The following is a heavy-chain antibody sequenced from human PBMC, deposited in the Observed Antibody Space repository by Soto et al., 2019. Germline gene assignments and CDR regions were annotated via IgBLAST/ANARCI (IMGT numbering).Heavy chain of an antibody. CDR1: GGTFSSYA. CDR2: IIPIFGTA. D-gene: IGHD1-26*01. V-gene: IGHV1-69*13. CDR3: ARDFVLLNMYNWFDP. J-gene: IGHJ5*02. Sequence: GASVKVSCKASGGTFSSYAISWVRQAPGQGLEWMGGIIPIFGTANYAQKFQGRVTITADESTSTAYMELSSLRSEDTAVYYCARDFVLLNMYNWFDPWGQGTLVTVS.